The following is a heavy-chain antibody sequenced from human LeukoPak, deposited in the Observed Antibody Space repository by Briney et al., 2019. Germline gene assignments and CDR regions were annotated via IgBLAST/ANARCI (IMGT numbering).Heavy chain of an antibody. CDR2: INHSGST. D-gene: IGHD3-10*01. CDR3: ARGLIRITMVRGVIGWFDP. J-gene: IGHJ5*02. CDR1: GGSFSGYY. V-gene: IGHV4-34*01. Sequence: KSSETLSLTCAVYGGSFSGYYWSWIRQPPGKGLEWIGEINHSGSTNYNPSLKSRVTISVDTSKNQFSLKLSSVTAADTAVYYCARGLIRITMVRGVIGWFDPWGQGTLVTVSS.